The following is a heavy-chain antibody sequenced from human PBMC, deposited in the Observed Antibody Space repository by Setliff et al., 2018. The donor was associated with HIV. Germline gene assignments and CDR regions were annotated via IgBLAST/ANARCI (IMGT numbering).Heavy chain of an antibody. CDR2: IYPDSNNI. CDR1: GFTFSDYP. Sequence: GGSLRLSWAASGFTFSDYPMNWVRQSPGKGQEWVSHIYPDSNNIYYTDSVKGRFTISRDNAKNSLYLQMNSLRAEDAAVYYCATDLHWAFDYWGQGSLVTVSS. D-gene: IGHD7-27*01. CDR3: ATDLHWAFDY. J-gene: IGHJ4*02. V-gene: IGHV3-48*01.